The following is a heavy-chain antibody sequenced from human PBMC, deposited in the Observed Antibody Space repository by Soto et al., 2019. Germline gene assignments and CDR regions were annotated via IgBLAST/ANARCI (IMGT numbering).Heavy chain of an antibody. Sequence: SETLSLTCTVSGGSISSSSYYWGWIRQPPGKGLEWIGSIYYSGSTYYNPSLKSRLTISVDTSKNQLSLELNSVTAADTAVYYCARSTIAPHLFMYPFDYWGQGTLVTVSS. CDR2: IYYSGST. J-gene: IGHJ4*01. V-gene: IGHV4-39*01. CDR3: ARSTIAPHLFMYPFDY. D-gene: IGHD6-6*01. CDR1: GGSISSSSYY.